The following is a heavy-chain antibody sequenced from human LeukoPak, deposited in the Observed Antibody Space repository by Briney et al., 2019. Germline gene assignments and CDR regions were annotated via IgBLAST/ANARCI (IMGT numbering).Heavy chain of an antibody. Sequence: PSETLSLTCAVYGGSFSGYLWTWIRQPPGKGLEWIGEVIDSGSTNYDPSLRSRVTISVDTSKNQFSLRLSSVTAADTAVYYCARGPKYYYDSSGYYTTPYYYYDMDVWGQGTTVTVSS. V-gene: IGHV4-34*01. D-gene: IGHD3-22*01. CDR1: GGSFSGYL. CDR2: VIDSGST. CDR3: ARGPKYYYDSSGYYTTPYYYYDMDV. J-gene: IGHJ6*02.